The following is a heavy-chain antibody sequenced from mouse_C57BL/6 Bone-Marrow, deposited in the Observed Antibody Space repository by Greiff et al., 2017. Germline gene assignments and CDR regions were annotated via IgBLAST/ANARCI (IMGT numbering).Heavy chain of an antibody. CDR1: GYSFTGYF. D-gene: IGHD1-1*01. Sequence: EVKLVESGPELVKPGDSVKISCKASGYSFTGYFMNWVMQSHGKSLEWIGRINPYNGDTFYNQKFKGKATLTVDKSSSTAHMALRSLTSEDSAVYYCARDRPSGSSPYYFDYWGQGTTLTVSS. V-gene: IGHV1-20*01. J-gene: IGHJ2*01. CDR2: INPYNGDT. CDR3: ARDRPSGSSPYYFDY.